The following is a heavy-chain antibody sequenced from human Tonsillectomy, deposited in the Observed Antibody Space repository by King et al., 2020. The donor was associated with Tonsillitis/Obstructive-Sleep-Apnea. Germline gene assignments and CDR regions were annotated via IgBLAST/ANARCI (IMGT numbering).Heavy chain of an antibody. Sequence: VQLVESGSELKKPGASVKVSCKASGYTFTSYAMNWVRQAPGQGLEWMGWINTNTGNPTYAQGFTGRFVFSLDTSVSTAYLQISSLKAEDTAVYYCARGAVLYGDYFKPPEDAFDIWGQGTMVTVSS. CDR1: GYTFTSYA. V-gene: IGHV7-4-1*02. J-gene: IGHJ3*02. D-gene: IGHD4-17*01. CDR3: ARGAVLYGDYFKPPEDAFDI. CDR2: INTNTGNP.